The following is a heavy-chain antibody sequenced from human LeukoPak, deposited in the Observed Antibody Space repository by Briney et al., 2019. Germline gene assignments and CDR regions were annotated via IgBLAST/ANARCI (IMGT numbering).Heavy chain of an antibody. CDR1: GGSISSGGSY. CDR2: IFYRGNS. CDR3: ARASGCPSSSCYSGYFDC. V-gene: IGHV4-31*03. D-gene: IGHD2-2*01. Sequence: SQTLSLTCSVSGGSISSGGSYWSWIRQHPGKGLEWIGYIFYRGNSYYNPSLKSRVTISIDTSKSQFSLRLSSVTAADTAVYYCARASGCPSSSCYSGYFDCWGHGTLVTVSS. J-gene: IGHJ4*01.